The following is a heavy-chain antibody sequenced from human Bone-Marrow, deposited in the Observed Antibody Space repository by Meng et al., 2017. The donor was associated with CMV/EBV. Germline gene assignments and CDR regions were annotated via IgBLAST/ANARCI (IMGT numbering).Heavy chain of an antibody. CDR2: IRYDGSNK. V-gene: IGHV3-30*02. Sequence: GESLKISCAASGFTFSNYGMHWVRQAPGKGLEWVAFIRYDGSNKYYADSVKGRFTISRDISKNTLYLQMDGLGAEDTALYYCATRDFAWSHGDFDYWGQGTLVTVSS. CDR3: ATRDFAWSHGDFDY. CDR1: GFTFSNYG. J-gene: IGHJ4*02. D-gene: IGHD2-8*02.